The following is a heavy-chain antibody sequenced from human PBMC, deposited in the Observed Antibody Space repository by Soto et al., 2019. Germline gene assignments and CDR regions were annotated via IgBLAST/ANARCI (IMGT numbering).Heavy chain of an antibody. D-gene: IGHD3-10*01. J-gene: IGHJ4*02. Sequence: SETLSLTCAVSNFSLSKEYYWGWIRQPPGKGLEWIGSIHQSGSPYYNPSLKSRLTISIDKSKKRFSLRPSSVTAADTAVYYCARGAPRGIIHDFDSWGQGSLVTVSS. CDR1: NFSLSKEYY. V-gene: IGHV4-38-2*01. CDR2: IHQSGSP. CDR3: ARGAPRGIIHDFDS.